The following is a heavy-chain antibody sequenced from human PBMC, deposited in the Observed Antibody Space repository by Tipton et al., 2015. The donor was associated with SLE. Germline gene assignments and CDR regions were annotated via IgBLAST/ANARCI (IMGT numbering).Heavy chain of an antibody. D-gene: IGHD1-26*01. CDR2: IYYSGSP. J-gene: IGHJ1*01. V-gene: IGHV4-59*11. CDR3: ARDPGGATAEYFQH. CDR1: GGSISSHY. Sequence: TLSLTCTVSGGSISSHYWSWIRQPPGKGLEWIGYIYYSGSPNYNPSLKSRVTISVDTSKNQFSLKLSSVTAADTAVYYCARDPGGATAEYFQHWGQGTLVTVSS.